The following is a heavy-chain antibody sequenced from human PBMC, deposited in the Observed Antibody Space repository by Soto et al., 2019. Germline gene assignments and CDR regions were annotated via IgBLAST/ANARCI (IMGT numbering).Heavy chain of an antibody. CDR2: ITSSGDYI. V-gene: IGHV3-21*06. CDR3: ATGDCSPTSCYLIDYSYAMDV. D-gene: IGHD2-2*01. CDR1: GLTFTSYS. J-gene: IGHJ6*02. Sequence: EVQLVESGGGLVKPGESLRLACVASGLTFTSYSMNWVRQAPGRGLEWIASITSSGDYIYYADSVKGRFTISRDNAKSSLYLQMNRLTAEDTALYYCATGDCSPTSCYLIDYSYAMDVWGQGTTVAVSS.